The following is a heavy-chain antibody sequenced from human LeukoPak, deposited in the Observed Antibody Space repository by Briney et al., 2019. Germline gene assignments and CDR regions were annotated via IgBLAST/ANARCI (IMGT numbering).Heavy chain of an antibody. CDR1: GFTFSSYS. CDR2: ISSSSSYI. CDR3: ARVAGYYYDSSGYEV. V-gene: IGHV3-21*01. Sequence: GGSLRLSCAASGFTFSSYSMNWVRQAPGKGLEWVSSISSSSSYIYYADSVKGRFTISRDNAKNSLYLQMNSLRAEDTAVYYCARVAGYYYDSSGYEVWGQGTLVTVSS. D-gene: IGHD3-22*01. J-gene: IGHJ4*02.